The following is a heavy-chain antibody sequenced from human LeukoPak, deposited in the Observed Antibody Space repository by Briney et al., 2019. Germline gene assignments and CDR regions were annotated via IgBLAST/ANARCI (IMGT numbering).Heavy chain of an antibody. CDR3: AREGSFYFDY. CDR1: GFTFSSYE. CDR2: ISSSADAI. D-gene: IGHD3-10*01. Sequence: GGSLRLSCAASGFTFSSYEMHWVRQAPGKGLEWVSYISSSADAICYADSVKGRFTISRDNAKNSLYLQMNSLRAEDTAVYYCAREGSFYFDYWGQGTLVTVSS. J-gene: IGHJ4*02. V-gene: IGHV3-48*03.